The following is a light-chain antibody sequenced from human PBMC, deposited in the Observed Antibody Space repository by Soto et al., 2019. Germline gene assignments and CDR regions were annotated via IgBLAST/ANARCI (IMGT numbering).Light chain of an antibody. V-gene: IGKV3-20*01. CDR2: VAS. J-gene: IGKJ2*01. CDR3: QQYGSSPYT. CDR1: QSVSSSY. Sequence: EIVLTQSPGTLSLSPGERATLSCRASQSVSSSYLAWYQQKPGQAPRLLIYVASSRATGIPDRFSVSGSGTDFTLTISRLEPEDFAVYYCQQYGSSPYTFGQGTKLEIK.